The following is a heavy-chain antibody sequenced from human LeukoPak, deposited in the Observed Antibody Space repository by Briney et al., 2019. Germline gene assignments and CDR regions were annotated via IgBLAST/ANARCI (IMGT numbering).Heavy chain of an antibody. V-gene: IGHV3-23*01. CDR3: VYYDSSGYYYGRLRY. CDR1: AFTFHSHA. J-gene: IGHJ4*02. Sequence: GGSLRLSCAASAFTFHSHAMGWVRQTPGKGLEWVSGITATGDATLYADSVRGRFTISRDNSKNTLYLHMSNLRAEDTAVYFCVYYDSSGYYYGRLRYWGQGTPVSVSS. CDR2: ITATGDAT. D-gene: IGHD3-22*01.